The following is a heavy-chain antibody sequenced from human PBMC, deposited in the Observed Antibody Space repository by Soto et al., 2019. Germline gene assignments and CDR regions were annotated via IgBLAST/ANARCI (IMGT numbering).Heavy chain of an antibody. V-gene: IGHV4-39*01. J-gene: IGHJ3*02. CDR2: IYYSGST. CDR1: GGSLRSSSYF. CDR3: ARPSPRYCSGGSCLEFPDAFDI. D-gene: IGHD2-15*01. Sequence: ASETLFLTCPVSGGSLRSSSYFWGWIRPPPGKGVGWIGSIYYSGSTYDNPALKSRVTISVDTSKNQSSLKLSSVTAADTAVYYCARPSPRYCSGGSCLEFPDAFDIWGQGTMVTVSS.